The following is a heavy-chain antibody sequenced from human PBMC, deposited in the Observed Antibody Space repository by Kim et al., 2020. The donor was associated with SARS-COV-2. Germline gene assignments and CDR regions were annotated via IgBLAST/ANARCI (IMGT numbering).Heavy chain of an antibody. Sequence: SDTLSLTCGVYGGPFAGYYWSWVRQSPGKGLEWIGDVHPDGGTNYNPSLKSRVTISLDTSKSELSLNLASVTAADTAVYYCAEQIVVISSAAFDIWGPG. D-gene: IGHD2-21*01. CDR1: GGPFAGYY. V-gene: IGHV4-34*01. CDR3: AEQIVVISSAAFDI. J-gene: IGHJ3*02. CDR2: VHPDGGT.